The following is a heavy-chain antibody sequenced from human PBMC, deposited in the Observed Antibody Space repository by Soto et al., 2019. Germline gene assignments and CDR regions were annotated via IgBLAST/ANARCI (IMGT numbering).Heavy chain of an antibody. D-gene: IGHD4-4*01. CDR2: IYWDGDK. Sequence: SGPTLVNPTQTLTLTCTFSGFSLSTSGVGVGWIRQPPGKALEWLALIYWDGDKRYSPSLKNRLTITKDTSKNQVVLIITNMDTVDPATYYCAQKMTSGSWFDPWGQGTRVTVS. J-gene: IGHJ5*02. CDR3: AQKMTSGSWFDP. CDR1: GFSLSTSGVG. V-gene: IGHV2-5*02.